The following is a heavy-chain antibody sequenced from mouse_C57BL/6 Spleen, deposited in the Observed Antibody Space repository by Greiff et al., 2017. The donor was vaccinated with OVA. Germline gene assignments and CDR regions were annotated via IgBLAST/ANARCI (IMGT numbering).Heavy chain of an antibody. CDR2: ISNGGGST. CDR3: ARPYYGSSYWYFDV. Sequence: EVKLVESGGGLVQPGGSLKLSCAASGFTFSDYYMYWVRQTPEKRLEWVAYISNGGGSTYYPDTVKGRFTISRDNAKNTLYLQMSRLKSEDTAMYYCARPYYGSSYWYFDVGGTGTTVTVSS. V-gene: IGHV5-12*01. D-gene: IGHD1-1*01. J-gene: IGHJ1*03. CDR1: GFTFSDYY.